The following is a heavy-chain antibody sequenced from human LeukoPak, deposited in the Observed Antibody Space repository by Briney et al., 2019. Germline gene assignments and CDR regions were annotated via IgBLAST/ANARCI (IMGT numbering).Heavy chain of an antibody. D-gene: IGHD3-16*01. J-gene: IGHJ3*01. CDR3: ARGINSAFDV. CDR1: GDSVSSNSVA. Sequence: SQTLSLTCAISGDSVSSNSVAWYWIRQSPSRGPEWLGRTYYRSRWYNEYAVSVRSRVTINPDTSKNHFSLQLSSVTPEDTAVYYCARGINSAFDVWGPGSVVTVAS. V-gene: IGHV6-1*01. CDR2: TYYRSRWYN.